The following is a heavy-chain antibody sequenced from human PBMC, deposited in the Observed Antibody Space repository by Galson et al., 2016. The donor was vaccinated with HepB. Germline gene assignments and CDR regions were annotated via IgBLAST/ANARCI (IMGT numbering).Heavy chain of an antibody. V-gene: IGHV3-23*01. Sequence: SLRLSCAASGFTVSGYAMAWVRQAPGKGLEGVSGMSDSDDIDYAHTGKGRFYISRDNSKNTVYLQLTSLRAEDTAVYYSAKDKRGHSSAWYWYFNYWGPGTLVSVSS. J-gene: IGHJ4*02. CDR2: MSDSDDI. CDR1: GFTVSGYA. D-gene: IGHD6-13*01. CDR3: AKDKRGHSSAWYWYFNY.